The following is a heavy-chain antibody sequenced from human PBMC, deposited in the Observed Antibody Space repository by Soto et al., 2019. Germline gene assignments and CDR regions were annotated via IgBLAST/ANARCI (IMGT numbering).Heavy chain of an antibody. J-gene: IGHJ3*02. V-gene: IGHV4-59*01. CDR2: IYHTGST. CDR3: ARGGRGYSYGRDAFDI. CDR1: GGSINTYY. D-gene: IGHD5-18*01. Sequence: QVQLQESGPGLAKPSETLSLTCTVSGGSINTYYWSWIRQPPGKGLEWIGYIYHTGSTNYNPSLKSRVTISIDTSKNQFSLKLSSGTSADTAVFYCARGGRGYSYGRDAFDIWGQGTMVTVSS.